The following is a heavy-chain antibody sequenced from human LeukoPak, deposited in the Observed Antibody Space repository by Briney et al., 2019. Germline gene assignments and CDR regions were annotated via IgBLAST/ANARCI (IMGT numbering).Heavy chain of an antibody. CDR2: IYYSGTT. Sequence: SETLSLTCTASGASISNYYCSWIRQSPGKGLEWIGYIYYSGTTNYNPSLKSRVTISVDTSKNQFSLKLTSVTAADTAVYYCARSGSYGGHFDNWGQGTLVTVSS. D-gene: IGHD1-26*01. CDR1: GASISNYY. V-gene: IGHV4-59*08. J-gene: IGHJ4*02. CDR3: ARSGSYGGHFDN.